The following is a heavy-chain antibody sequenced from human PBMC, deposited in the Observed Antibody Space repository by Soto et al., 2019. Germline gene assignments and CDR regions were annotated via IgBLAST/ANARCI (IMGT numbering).Heavy chain of an antibody. V-gene: IGHV3-23*01. CDR1: GFTFSSYA. J-gene: IGHJ4*02. Sequence: EVQLLESGGGLVQPGGSLRLSCAASGFTFSSYAMRWVRQAPGKGLEWVSAISGSGGSTYYADSVKGRFNISRDNSKNTLYLQVNSLRAEDQTVYYSAKEATGGFGELFLDYWGQGTLVTVSS. D-gene: IGHD3-10*01. CDR2: ISGSGGST. CDR3: AKEATGGFGELFLDY.